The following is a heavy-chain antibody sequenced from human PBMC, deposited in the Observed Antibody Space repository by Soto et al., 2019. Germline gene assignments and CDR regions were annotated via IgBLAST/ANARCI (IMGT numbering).Heavy chain of an antibody. CDR3: ARHGDTAMVQYYYYYYGMDV. D-gene: IGHD5-18*01. CDR1: GYSFTSYW. CDR2: IDPSDSYT. J-gene: IGHJ6*02. V-gene: IGHV5-10-1*01. Sequence: GESLKISCKGSGYSFTSYWISWVRQMPGKGLEWMGRIDPSDSYTNYSPSFQGHVTISADKSISTAYLQWSSLKASDTAMYYCARHGDTAMVQYYYYYYGMDVWGQGTTVTVSS.